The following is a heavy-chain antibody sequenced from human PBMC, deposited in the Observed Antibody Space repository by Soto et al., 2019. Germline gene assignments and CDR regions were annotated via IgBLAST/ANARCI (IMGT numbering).Heavy chain of an antibody. CDR3: ARDQPPGVGVVIPNGAFDI. Sequence: EVQLVESGGGLVQPGGSLRLSCAASGFTFSSYSMNWVRQAPGKGLEWVSYISSSSSTIYYADSVKGRFTISRDNAKNSLYLQMNSLRAEDTAVYYCARDQPPGVGVVIPNGAFDIWGQGTMVTVSS. D-gene: IGHD3-3*01. CDR1: GFTFSSYS. J-gene: IGHJ3*02. V-gene: IGHV3-48*01. CDR2: ISSSSSTI.